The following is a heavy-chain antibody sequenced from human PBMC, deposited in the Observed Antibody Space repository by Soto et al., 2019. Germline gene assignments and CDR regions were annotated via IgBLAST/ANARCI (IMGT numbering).Heavy chain of an antibody. CDR3: ASVRRGGERGYWVDP. Sequence: SETLSLTCTVSGGSISSGGNYWSWIRQHPGKGLEWIGYIYHSGSTNYNPSLKSRVTISVDTSKNQFSLKLSSVTAADTAVYYCASVRRGGERGYWVDPWGEGTLVTVSS. CDR2: IYHSGST. CDR1: GGSISSGGNY. J-gene: IGHJ5*02. V-gene: IGHV4-31*03. D-gene: IGHD1-1*01.